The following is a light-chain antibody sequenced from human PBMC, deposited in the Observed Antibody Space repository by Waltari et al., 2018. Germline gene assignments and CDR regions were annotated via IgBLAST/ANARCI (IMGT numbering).Light chain of an antibody. CDR1: DIGRKS. J-gene: IGLJ3*02. Sequence: SYVLTQAPSVSVAPGQAARLTCGGDDIGRKSVHWYQQKPGHAPLLVVYDNRVRPSGIPDRFSGSNSGNTATLTISGVEAGDEADYYCQVRDSSSDYRVFGGGTKLTVL. CDR3: QVRDSSSDYRV. V-gene: IGLV3-21*02. CDR2: DNR.